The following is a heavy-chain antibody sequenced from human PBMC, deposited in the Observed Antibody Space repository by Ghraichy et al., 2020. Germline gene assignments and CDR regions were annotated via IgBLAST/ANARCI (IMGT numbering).Heavy chain of an antibody. V-gene: IGHV3-53*01. CDR3: ARGTGGTTMVRGAEDY. J-gene: IGHJ4*02. Sequence: GGSLRLSCAASGFTVSSNYMSWVRQAPGKGLEWVSVIYSGGSTYYADSVKGRFTISRDNSKNTLYLQMNSLRAEDTAVYYCARGTGGTTMVRGAEDYWGQGTLVTVSS. D-gene: IGHD3-10*01. CDR1: GFTVSSNY. CDR2: IYSGGST.